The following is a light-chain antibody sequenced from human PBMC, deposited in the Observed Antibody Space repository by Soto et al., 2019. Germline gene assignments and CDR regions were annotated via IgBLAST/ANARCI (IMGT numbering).Light chain of an antibody. CDR2: DNG. J-gene: IGLJ1*01. CDR3: AAWDDSLNGYV. V-gene: IGLV1-44*01. CDR1: SSNIGSNT. Sequence: QSVLTQPPSASETPGQRVTISCSGSSSNIGSNTVNWYQQLPGTAPKLLIYDNGQRPSGVPDRFSGSKSGTSASLAISGLQSEDEAEYYCAAWDDSLNGYVFGTGTKVTVL.